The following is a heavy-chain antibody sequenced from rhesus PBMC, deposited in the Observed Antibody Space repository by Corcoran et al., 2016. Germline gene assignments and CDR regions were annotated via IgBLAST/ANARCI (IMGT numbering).Heavy chain of an antibody. CDR1: GASISSYW. Sequence: QVQLQESGPGLVKPSETLSLTCAVSGASISSYWWSWIRQPPGKGLEWIGETKGNSANSYYNPSLRTRVTLSKDASKNQFSLKLCSVTAADTAVYYCARSGYGSGGVYWGQGVLVTVSS. CDR2: TKGNSANS. CDR3: ARSGYGSGGVY. J-gene: IGHJ4*01. D-gene: IGHD4-4*01. V-gene: IGHV4-80*01.